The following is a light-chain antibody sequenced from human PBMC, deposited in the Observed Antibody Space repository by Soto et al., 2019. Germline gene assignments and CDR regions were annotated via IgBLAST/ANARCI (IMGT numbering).Light chain of an antibody. Sequence: QSVLTQPASVSGSPGQSITISCTGTSSDVGGYEYVSWYQQHPGNAPKLMIYEVSNRPSGVSNRFSGSKSGNTASLTISGLQAEDEADYYCSSYTSSSTLVFGTWTKLTVL. V-gene: IGLV2-14*01. CDR2: EVS. J-gene: IGLJ1*01. CDR3: SSYTSSSTLV. CDR1: SSDVGGYEY.